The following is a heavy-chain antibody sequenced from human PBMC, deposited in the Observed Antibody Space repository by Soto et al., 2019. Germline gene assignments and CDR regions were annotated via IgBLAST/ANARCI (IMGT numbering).Heavy chain of an antibody. D-gene: IGHD4-17*01. CDR3: AVAITTVTTYDY. CDR2: IYYSGST. V-gene: IGHV4-31*03. Sequence: QVQLQESGPGLVKPSQTLSLTCTVSGGSFSSGNYCWSWIRQHPAKGLEWIGYIYYSGSTYYNPSLKTRVTTSADTSKNLFSLKLSSATAADTAVYYCAVAITTVTTYDYWGQGTLVTVSS. J-gene: IGHJ4*02. CDR1: GGSFSSGNYC.